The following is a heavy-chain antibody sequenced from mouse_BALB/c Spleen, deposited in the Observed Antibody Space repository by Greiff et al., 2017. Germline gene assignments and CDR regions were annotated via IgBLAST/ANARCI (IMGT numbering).Heavy chain of an antibody. CDR2: ISDGGSYT. V-gene: IGHV5-4*02. CDR1: GFTFSDYY. D-gene: IGHD2-1*01. CDR3: ARYGNYEYFDV. J-gene: IGHJ1*01. Sequence: EVQRVESGGGLVKPGGSLKLSCAASGFTFSDYYMYWVRQTPEKRLEWVATISDGGSYTYYPDSVKGRFTISRDNAKNNLYLQMSSLKSEDTAMYYCARYGNYEYFDVWGAGTTVTVSS.